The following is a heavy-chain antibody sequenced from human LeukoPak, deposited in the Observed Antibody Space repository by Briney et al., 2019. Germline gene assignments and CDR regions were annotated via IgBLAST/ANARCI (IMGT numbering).Heavy chain of an antibody. D-gene: IGHD3-10*01. CDR3: ARHLWSGSYSFGMDV. V-gene: IGHV4-59*08. CDR1: GGSISGYY. CDR2: IYYSGST. Sequence: PSETLSLTCTVSGGSISGYYWSRIRQPPGKGLEWIGYIYYSGSTSYNPSLKSRVTISVDTSKNQFSLKLSSVTAADTAVYYCARHLWSGSYSFGMDVWGQGATVTVSS. J-gene: IGHJ6*02.